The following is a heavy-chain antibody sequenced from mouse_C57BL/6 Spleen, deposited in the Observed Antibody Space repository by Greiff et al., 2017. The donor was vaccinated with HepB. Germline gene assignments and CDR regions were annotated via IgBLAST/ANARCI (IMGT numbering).Heavy chain of an antibody. CDR3: ARWGYGSSPGY. D-gene: IGHD1-1*01. J-gene: IGHJ2*01. Sequence: QVQLQQPGAELVRPGTSVKLSCKASGYTFTSYWMHWVKQRPGQGLEWIGVIDPSDSYTNYNQKFKGKATLTVDTSSSTAYMQLSSLTSEDSAVYYCARWGYGSSPGYWGQGTTLTVSS. CDR1: GYTFTSYW. CDR2: IDPSDSYT. V-gene: IGHV1-59*01.